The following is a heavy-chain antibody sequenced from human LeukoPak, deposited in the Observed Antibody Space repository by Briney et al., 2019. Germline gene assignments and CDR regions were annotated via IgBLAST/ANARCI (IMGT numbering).Heavy chain of an antibody. J-gene: IGHJ6*03. CDR2: ISGSGVST. D-gene: IGHD3-22*01. V-gene: IGHV3-23*01. CDR1: GFTYSNYA. CDR3: AKGSTFYYDSSVYYFYIDV. Sequence: GGSLRLSCAASGFTYSNYAMSWVRQAPGKGLEWVAFISGSGVSTYYADSVKGQFIISRDNSRNTLYLQMDSLRSEDTAVYYCAKGSTFYYDSSVYYFYIDVWGKGTTVTVSS.